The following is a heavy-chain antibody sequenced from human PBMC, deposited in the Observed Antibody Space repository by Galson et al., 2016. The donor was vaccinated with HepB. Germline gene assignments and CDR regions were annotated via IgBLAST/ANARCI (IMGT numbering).Heavy chain of an antibody. CDR1: GFPFSSSA. CDR2: ISFDGLKS. D-gene: IGHD1/OR15-1a*01. Sequence: SLRLSCAASGFPFSSSALHWVRQAPGKGLEGVAVISFDGLKSDYVDAVKGRFTISRDNSKNTLYLQMNSLRIDDTALYFCARDEGHPTPIQQRPQGGGFDPWGQGTLVTVSS. J-gene: IGHJ5*02. CDR3: ARDEGHPTPIQQRPQGGGFDP. V-gene: IGHV3-30-3*01.